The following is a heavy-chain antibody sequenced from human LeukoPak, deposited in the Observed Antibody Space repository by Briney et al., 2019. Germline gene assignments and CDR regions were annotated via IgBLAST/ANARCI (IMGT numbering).Heavy chain of an antibody. CDR3: ARESGYSSSWYNYYYMDV. V-gene: IGHV4-61*02. J-gene: IGHJ6*03. Sequence: NPSETLSLTCTVSGGSISSGSYYWSWIRQPAGKGLEWIGRIYTSGSTNYNPSLKSRVTISVDTSKNQFSLKLSSVTAADTAVYYCARESGYSSSWYNYYYMDVWGKGTTVTISS. CDR1: GGSISSGSYY. CDR2: IYTSGST. D-gene: IGHD6-13*01.